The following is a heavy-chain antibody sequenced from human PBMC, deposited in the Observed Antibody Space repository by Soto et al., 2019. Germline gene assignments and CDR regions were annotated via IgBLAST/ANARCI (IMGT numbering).Heavy chain of an antibody. CDR3: ASVSSSWYKDYFDY. D-gene: IGHD6-13*01. Sequence: QVQLVQSGAEVKKPGSSVKVSCKASGGTFSNYAISWVRQAPGQGLEWMGGIIPIFGTTNYAQRFQGRVTITADESTSTAYMELSSLRSEEPAVYYCASVSSSWYKDYFDYWGQGTLVTVSS. CDR1: GGTFSNYA. V-gene: IGHV1-69*12. J-gene: IGHJ4*02. CDR2: IIPIFGTT.